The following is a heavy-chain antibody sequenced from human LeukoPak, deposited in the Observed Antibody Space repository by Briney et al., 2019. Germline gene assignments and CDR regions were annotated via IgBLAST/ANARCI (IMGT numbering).Heavy chain of an antibody. J-gene: IGHJ4*02. D-gene: IGHD6-6*01. CDR2: INPNSGGT. CDR1: GYTFTGYY. Sequence: WASVKVSCKASGYTFTGYYIHWVRQAPGQGLAWMGWINPNSGGTSYAQKFQGRVTMTRDTSISTAYMELSSLRSDDTAVYYCARNAYGTSSENYFDFWGRGTLVTVSS. V-gene: IGHV1-2*02. CDR3: ARNAYGTSSENYFDF.